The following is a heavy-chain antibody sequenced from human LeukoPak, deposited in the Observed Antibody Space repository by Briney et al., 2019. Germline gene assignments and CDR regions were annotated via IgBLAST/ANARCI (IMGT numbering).Heavy chain of an antibody. CDR1: GGSLRWFY. Sequence: TPSPPRPVSGGSLRWFYWGWIRQPPREGAGGSWGIYYSGSTNYNPSLKSRVTISVDTSKNQFSLKLSSVTAADTAVYYCARSSGSQDYYYYYMDVWGKGTTVTVSS. V-gene: IGHV4-59*01. CDR3: ARSSGSQDYYYYYMDV. D-gene: IGHD3-10*01. J-gene: IGHJ6*03. CDR2: IYYSGST.